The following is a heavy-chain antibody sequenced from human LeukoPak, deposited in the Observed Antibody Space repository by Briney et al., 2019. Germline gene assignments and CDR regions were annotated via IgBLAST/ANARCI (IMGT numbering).Heavy chain of an antibody. Sequence: SSETLSLTCTVSGGSISSGGYYWSWIRQHPGKGLEWIGYIRYSESTYYNPSLKGRFAMSIDTSKNQFSLKLTSATAADTAIYYCARDRDGYNHIDNWGQGILVTVSS. J-gene: IGHJ4*02. V-gene: IGHV4-31*03. CDR3: ARDRDGYNHIDN. D-gene: IGHD5-24*01. CDR1: GGSISSGGYY. CDR2: IRYSEST.